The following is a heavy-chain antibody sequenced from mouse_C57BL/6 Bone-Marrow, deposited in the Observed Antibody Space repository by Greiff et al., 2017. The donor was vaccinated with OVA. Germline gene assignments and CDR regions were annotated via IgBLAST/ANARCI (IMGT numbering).Heavy chain of an antibody. V-gene: IGHV5-12*01. CDR2: ISNGGGST. CDR1: GFTFSDYY. D-gene: IGHD1-1*01. Sequence: EVMLVESGGGLVQPGGSLKLSCAASGFTFSDYYMYWVRQTPEKRLEWVAYISNGGGSTYYPDTVKGRFTISRDNAKNTLYLQMSRLKSEDTAMYYCARHASSYYFDVWGTGTTVTVSS. J-gene: IGHJ1*03. CDR3: ARHASSYYFDV.